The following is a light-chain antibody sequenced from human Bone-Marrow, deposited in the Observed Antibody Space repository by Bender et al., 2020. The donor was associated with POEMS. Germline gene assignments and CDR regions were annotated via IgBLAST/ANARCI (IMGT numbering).Light chain of an antibody. CDR2: EGS. CDR3: STYTSSSSLV. J-gene: IGLJ1*01. Sequence: QSALTQPASVSGSPGQSITISCTGTSSDVGDYDHVSWYQQHPDKAPKLIIYEGSERPSGVSDRFSGSKSGNTASLTISGLQAEDEADYYCSTYTSSSSLVFGTGTKVTVL. V-gene: IGLV2-14*01. CDR1: SSDVGDYDH.